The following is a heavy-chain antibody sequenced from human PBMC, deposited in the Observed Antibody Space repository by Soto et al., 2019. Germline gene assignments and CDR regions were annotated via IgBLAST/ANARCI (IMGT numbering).Heavy chain of an antibody. CDR3: ARDRYSSSTFFDY. CDR1: GFTLSNYA. J-gene: IGHJ4*02. Sequence: QVQLVESGGGVVQPGRSLRLSCAASGFTLSNYAMHWVRQAPGKGLEWLAVISDDGDKTYYRNSVKGRFTISRDNSNKTLFLQMNGLRPEDTAIYYCARDRYSSSTFFDYWGQGTLVTVSS. V-gene: IGHV3-30-3*01. CDR2: ISDDGDKT. D-gene: IGHD6-6*01.